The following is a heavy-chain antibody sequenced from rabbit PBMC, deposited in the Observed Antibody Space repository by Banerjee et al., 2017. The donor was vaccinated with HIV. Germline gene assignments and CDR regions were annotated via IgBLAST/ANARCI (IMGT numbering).Heavy chain of an antibody. V-gene: IGHV1S45*01. D-gene: IGHD4-1*01. CDR3: AREDNGSGWGAFGL. Sequence: QEQLEESGGDLVKPEGSLTLTCTASGFSFSGSYWICWVRQARRKGLEWIACSDTGSSGTLYYGSWTRGRFTISKQSSTTVTRQMARQTAADTATYFCAREDNGSGWGAFGLRGQGTLVTVS. J-gene: IGHJ3*01. CDR2: SDTGSSGTL. CDR1: GFSFSGSYW.